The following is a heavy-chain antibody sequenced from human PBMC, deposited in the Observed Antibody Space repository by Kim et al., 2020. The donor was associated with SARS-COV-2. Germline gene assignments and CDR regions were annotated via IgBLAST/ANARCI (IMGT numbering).Heavy chain of an antibody. CDR3: ALSRGRTYDLDRTGAHIYFDP. V-gene: IGHV2-5*02. D-gene: IGHD2-21*01. J-gene: IGHJ5*02. CDR1: GFSLTTSGVA. Sequence: SGPTLVNPTQTLTLTCTFSGFSLTTSGVAVGWIRQPPGGALEYLAHIYWDDDKRYSPSLRSRLTITMDTSKNRVVLTMTNMDPVDTATYYCALSRGRTYDLDRTGAHIYFDPWGQGIPVTVSS. CDR2: IYWDDDK.